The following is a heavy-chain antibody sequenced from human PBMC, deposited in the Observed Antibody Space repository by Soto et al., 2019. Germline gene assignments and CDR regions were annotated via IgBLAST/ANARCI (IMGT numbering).Heavy chain of an antibody. J-gene: IGHJ6*02. V-gene: IGHV3-23*01. D-gene: IGHD3-16*01. Sequence: GGSLRVSCAASGFTFSSYAMSWVRQAPGKGLEWVSAISGSGGSTYYADSVKGRFTISRDNSKNTLYLQMNSLRAEDTAVYYCAKAGYEVQYYYYSGMDVSGQGPTVTIS. CDR1: GFTFSSYA. CDR3: AKAGYEVQYYYYSGMDV. CDR2: ISGSGGST.